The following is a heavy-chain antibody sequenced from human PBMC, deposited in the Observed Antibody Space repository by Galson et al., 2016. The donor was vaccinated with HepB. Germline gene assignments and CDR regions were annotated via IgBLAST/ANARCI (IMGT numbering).Heavy chain of an antibody. D-gene: IGHD2-21*02. Sequence: LRLSCAASGISFSNYWMTWVRQSPGTGLEWIGEIHHSGATSYNPSLKSRVTLSVDKSNNHLSLELTSVTAADTAVYSCVRHCGGGDCYRAFDVWGQGTMVTVSS. V-gene: IGHV4-4*01. J-gene: IGHJ3*01. CDR3: VRHCGGGDCYRAFDV. CDR2: IHHSGAT. CDR1: GISFSNYW.